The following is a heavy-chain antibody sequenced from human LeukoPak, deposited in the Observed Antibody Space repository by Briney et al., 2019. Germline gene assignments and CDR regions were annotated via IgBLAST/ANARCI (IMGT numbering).Heavy chain of an antibody. Sequence: GGPLRLSCAASGFTFSSYSMNWVRQAPGKGLEWVSYISSSSSTIYYADSVKGRFTISRDNAKNSLYLQMNSLRAEDTAVYYCARNPHYDILTGPNWFDPWGQGTLVTVSS. CDR2: ISSSSSTI. CDR3: ARNPHYDILTGPNWFDP. D-gene: IGHD3-9*01. J-gene: IGHJ5*02. CDR1: GFTFSSYS. V-gene: IGHV3-48*04.